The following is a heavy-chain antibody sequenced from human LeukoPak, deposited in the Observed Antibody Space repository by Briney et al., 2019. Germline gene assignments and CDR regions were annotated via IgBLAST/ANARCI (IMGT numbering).Heavy chain of an antibody. CDR1: GFTFSDYY. CDR2: ISSSSSYT. D-gene: IGHD3-10*01. Sequence: GGSLRLSCAASGFTFSDYYMSWIRQAPGKGLEWVSYISSSSSYTNYADSVKGRFTISRDNAKNSLYLQMNSLRAEDTAVYYCARQAPYYYGSGSYCNYWGQGTLVTVSS. J-gene: IGHJ4*02. CDR3: ARQAPYYYGSGSYCNY. V-gene: IGHV3-11*03.